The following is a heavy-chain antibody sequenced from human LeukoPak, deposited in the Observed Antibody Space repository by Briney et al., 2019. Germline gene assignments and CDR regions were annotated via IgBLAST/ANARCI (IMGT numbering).Heavy chain of an antibody. J-gene: IGHJ4*02. Sequence: PSETLSLTCTVSGTSITSSYWSWIRQPPWKGLEHIGYIYYTGVTNYSPSLKSRVTMSLDTSKNQFSLRLTSVTAADTAIYYCARTARLPNSWGQGTLVTVSS. CDR3: ARTARLPNS. CDR1: GTSITSSY. D-gene: IGHD6-25*01. V-gene: IGHV4-59*01. CDR2: IYYTGVT.